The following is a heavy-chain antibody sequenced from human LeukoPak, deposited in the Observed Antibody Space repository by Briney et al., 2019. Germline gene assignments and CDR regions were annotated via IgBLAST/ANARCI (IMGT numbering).Heavy chain of an antibody. J-gene: IGHJ4*02. CDR2: IIPIFGTA. CDR3: AREAGAGYFDY. D-gene: IGHD1-26*01. Sequence: AAVKVSCMASGGTFSRYAISWLRQAPGQGREWMGGIIPIFGTANYAQKFQGRVTITTDESTSTAYMELGSLRSEDTAVYFCAREAGAGYFDYWGQGTLVTVSS. V-gene: IGHV1-69*05. CDR1: GGTFSRYA.